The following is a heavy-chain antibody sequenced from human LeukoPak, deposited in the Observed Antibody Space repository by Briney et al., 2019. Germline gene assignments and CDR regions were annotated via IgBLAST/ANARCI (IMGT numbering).Heavy chain of an antibody. CDR2: ISAYNGNT. CDR1: GYTFTSYG. J-gene: IGHJ5*02. V-gene: IGHV1-18*01. CDR3: ARDGRYCSSTSCRRWWFDP. Sequence: ASVKVSCKASGYTFTSYGISWVRQAPGQGLEWMGWISAYNGNTNYAQKLQGRVTMTTDTSTSTAYMELRSLRSDDTAVYYCARDGRYCSSTSCRRWWFDPWGQGTLVTVFS. D-gene: IGHD2-2*01.